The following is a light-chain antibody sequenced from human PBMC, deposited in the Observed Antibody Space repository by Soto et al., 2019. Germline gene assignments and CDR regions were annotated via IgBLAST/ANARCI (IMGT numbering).Light chain of an antibody. J-gene: IGKJ2*01. Sequence: DIQMTQSPSSLSASVGDRVTITCRASQSISSYLNWYQQKPGKAPKLLIYAASSLQSGVPSRFSGSGSGTDFTLTISSLQPEDFATYYCQHSYRTPYTFGQGTKLEIK. CDR3: QHSYRTPYT. V-gene: IGKV1-39*01. CDR2: AAS. CDR1: QSISSY.